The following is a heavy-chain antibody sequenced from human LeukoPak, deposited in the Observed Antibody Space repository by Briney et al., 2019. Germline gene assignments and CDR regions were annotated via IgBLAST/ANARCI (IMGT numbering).Heavy chain of an antibody. V-gene: IGHV3-64D*09. J-gene: IGHJ4*02. CDR1: GFTFSNYA. D-gene: IGHD3-10*01. CDR2: ISSNGGST. CDR3: VRGSAFADLDS. Sequence: GVSLRLSCSASGFTFSNYAMHWVRQAPGKGLEYVSAISSNGGSTYYADSVKGRFTISRDNSKNTLHLQMSSLRAEDTAVYYCVRGSAFADLDSWGQGTLVT.